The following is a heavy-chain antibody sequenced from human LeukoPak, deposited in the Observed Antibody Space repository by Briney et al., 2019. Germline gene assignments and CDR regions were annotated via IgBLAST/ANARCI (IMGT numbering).Heavy chain of an antibody. D-gene: IGHD4-17*01. Sequence: GASVKVPCKASGGTFSSYAISWVRQAPGQGLEWMGGIIPIFGTANYAQKFQGRVTITTDESTSTAYMELSSLRSEDTAVYYCARGDRPISYYYYYMDVWGKGTTVTVSS. V-gene: IGHV1-69*05. J-gene: IGHJ6*03. CDR3: ARGDRPISYYYYYMDV. CDR2: IIPIFGTA. CDR1: GGTFSSYA.